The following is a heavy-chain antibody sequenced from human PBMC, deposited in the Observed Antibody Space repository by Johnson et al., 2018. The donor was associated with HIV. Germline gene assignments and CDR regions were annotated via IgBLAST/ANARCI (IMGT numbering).Heavy chain of an antibody. J-gene: IGHJ3*02. CDR2: ISYDGSNK. Sequence: QVQLVESGGGLVKPGGSLRLSCAASGFTFSNAWMSWVRQAPGKGLEWVAVISYDGSNKYYADSVKGRFTISRDNSKNTLYLQMDSLRAEDTAVYYCARPHAFDIWGQGTMVTVSS. CDR1: GFTFSNAW. V-gene: IGHV3-30-3*01. CDR3: ARPHAFDI.